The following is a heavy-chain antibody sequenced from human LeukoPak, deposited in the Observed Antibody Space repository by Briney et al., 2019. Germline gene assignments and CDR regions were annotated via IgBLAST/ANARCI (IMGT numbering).Heavy chain of an antibody. V-gene: IGHV1-24*01. Sequence: ASVKVSCKVSGYTLTELSMHWVRQAPGIGLEWMGGFDPEDGETIYAQKFQGRVTMTEDTSTDTAYMELSSLRSEDTAVYYCATDPSRSGGSCYYIWGQGTLVTVSS. CDR2: FDPEDGET. CDR3: ATDPSRSGGSCYYI. CDR1: GYTLTELS. D-gene: IGHD2-15*01. J-gene: IGHJ4*02.